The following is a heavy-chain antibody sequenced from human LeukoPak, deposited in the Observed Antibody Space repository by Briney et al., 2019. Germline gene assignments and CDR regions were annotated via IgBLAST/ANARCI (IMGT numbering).Heavy chain of an antibody. D-gene: IGHD5-18*01. J-gene: IGHJ4*02. V-gene: IGHV4-34*01. Sequence: SETLSLTCAVYGGSFSGYYWSWIRQPPGKGLEWIGEINHSGSTNYDPSLKSRVTISVDTSKNQFSLKLSSVAAADTAVYSCARRDELGYSYGPYYFDYWGQGTLVTVSS. CDR1: GGSFSGYY. CDR3: ARRDELGYSYGPYYFDY. CDR2: INHSGST.